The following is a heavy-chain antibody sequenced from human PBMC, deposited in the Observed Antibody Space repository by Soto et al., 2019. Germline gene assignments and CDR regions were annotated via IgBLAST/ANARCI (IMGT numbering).Heavy chain of an antibody. CDR1: GGSFSTSS. Sequence: QVQLQQWGAGLLKPSETLSLTCAVYGGSFSTSSWSWIRQPPGKGLEWIGEINHSGSTSYKPSLKSRVTISIDTSTHQLSLKVTSMTAADTAVYYCARPSHYWGQGTLVTVSS. V-gene: IGHV4-34*01. CDR3: ARPSHY. CDR2: INHSGST. J-gene: IGHJ4*02.